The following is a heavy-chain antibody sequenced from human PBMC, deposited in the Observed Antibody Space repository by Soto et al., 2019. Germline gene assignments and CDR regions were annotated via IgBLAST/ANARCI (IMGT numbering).Heavy chain of an antibody. CDR2: ISYDSTKT. V-gene: IGHV3-30*03. CDR1: GFTFNSYG. CDR3: ARTRIALSDFHYSSLDV. J-gene: IGHJ6*02. Sequence: QVQLVESGGGVVQPGRSLRLSCAASGFTFNSYGMHGVRQGPGNGLEWVAFISYDSTKTYYEDSVKGRFTISRDNSNSALYVQMNSLTGEDTAVYYCARTRIALSDFHYSSLDVWGQGTTVTVSS. D-gene: IGHD2-15*01.